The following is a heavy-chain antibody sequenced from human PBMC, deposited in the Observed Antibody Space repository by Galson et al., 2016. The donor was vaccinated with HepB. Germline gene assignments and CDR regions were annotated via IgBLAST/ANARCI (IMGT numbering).Heavy chain of an antibody. V-gene: IGHV4-39*01. CDR2: IFYSGST. CDR3: ARISSSLVHYYYYYLMDV. J-gene: IGHJ6*02. D-gene: IGHD6-6*01. CDR1: GGSISSSSYY. Sequence: ETLSLTCTVSGGSISSSSYYWGWIRQPPGKGLEWIGSIFYSGSTYYNPSLKSRVTISVDTSKNQFSLRLTSVTAADTAMYYCARISSSLVHYYYYYLMDVGGQRATVTGS.